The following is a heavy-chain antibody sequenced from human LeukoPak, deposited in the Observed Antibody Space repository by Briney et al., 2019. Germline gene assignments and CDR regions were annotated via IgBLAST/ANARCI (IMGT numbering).Heavy chain of an antibody. D-gene: IGHD4-17*01. J-gene: IGHJ4*02. CDR1: GFTFSNAW. Sequence: GGSLRLSCAASGFTFSNAWMSWVRQAPGKGLEWVGRIKRKTDGRTPDYAAPVKGRFTISRDDSKNTLYLQMNSLKTEDTAVYYCTTLAYGDFDYWGQGTLVTVSS. V-gene: IGHV3-15*01. CDR2: IKRKTDGRTP. CDR3: TTLAYGDFDY.